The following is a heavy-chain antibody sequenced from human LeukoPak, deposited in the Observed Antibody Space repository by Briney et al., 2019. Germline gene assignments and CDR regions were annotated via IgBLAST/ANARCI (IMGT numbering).Heavy chain of an antibody. CDR1: GFTFDDYA. V-gene: IGHV3-9*03. Sequence: PGGSLRLSCAASGFTFDDYAMHWVRQAPGKGLEWVSGISWNSGSIGYADSVKGRFTISRDNAKNSLYMQMNSLRAEDMALYYCAKALTIFGVANDAFDIWGQGTMVTVSS. CDR2: ISWNSGSI. D-gene: IGHD3-3*01. J-gene: IGHJ3*02. CDR3: AKALTIFGVANDAFDI.